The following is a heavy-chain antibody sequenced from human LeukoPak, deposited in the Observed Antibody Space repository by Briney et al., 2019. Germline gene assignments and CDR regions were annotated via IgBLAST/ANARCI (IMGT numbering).Heavy chain of an antibody. CDR3: ARGDYYDSSGYYATEFDY. Sequence: PGGSLRLSCAASGFTFSSYSMNWVRQAPGKGLEWVSSIISSSSYIYYADSVKGRFTISRDNAKNSLYLQMNSLRAEDTAVYYCARGDYYDSSGYYATEFDYWGQGTLVTVSS. V-gene: IGHV3-21*01. D-gene: IGHD3-22*01. J-gene: IGHJ4*02. CDR2: IISSSSYI. CDR1: GFTFSSYS.